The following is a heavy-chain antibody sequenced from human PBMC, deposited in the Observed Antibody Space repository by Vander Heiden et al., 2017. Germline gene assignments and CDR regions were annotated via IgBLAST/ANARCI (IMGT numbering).Heavy chain of an antibody. V-gene: IGHV3-48*01. D-gene: IGHD3-3*01. CDR2: ITSSSSTI. J-gene: IGHJ6*02. CDR1: GFTCSKYS. CDR3: ARDNAVFGEVEVSGMDV. Sequence: EVRLVESGGRLVQPAGSLRLSCAASGFTCSKYSMNRVLQTPGRGLEWVSYITSSSSTIYYTDSVKGRLTISRDNGKNSLYLQMNSLRGEDTAVYYCARDNAVFGEVEVSGMDVWGQGTTVTVSS.